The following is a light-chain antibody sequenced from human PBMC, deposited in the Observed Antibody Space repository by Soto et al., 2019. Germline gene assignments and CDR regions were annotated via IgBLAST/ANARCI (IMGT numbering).Light chain of an antibody. V-gene: IGLV2-14*01. Sequence: QSALTQPASVSGSPGQSITISCTGTSSDVGGYNYVSWYQQHPGKAPKLMIYEVSNRPSGVSNRFSGSKSGNTASLTISGLQAEDEAEYYCTSYTNTSTLAFGTGT. CDR2: EVS. J-gene: IGLJ1*01. CDR3: TSYTNTSTLA. CDR1: SSDVGGYNY.